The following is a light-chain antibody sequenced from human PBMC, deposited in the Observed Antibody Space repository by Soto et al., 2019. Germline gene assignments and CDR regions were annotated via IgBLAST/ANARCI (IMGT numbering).Light chain of an antibody. V-gene: IGLV2-14*03. CDR1: SSDVGGYEF. CDR2: DVS. Sequence: QSALTQPDSVSGSPGQSITISCTGTSSDVGGYEFVSWYQQQPGKAPKLMIYDVSNWPSGVSNRFSGSKSGNTASLTISGLQAEDEADYYCSSYTSSSTLVFGGGTQLTVL. CDR3: SSYTSSSTLV. J-gene: IGLJ2*01.